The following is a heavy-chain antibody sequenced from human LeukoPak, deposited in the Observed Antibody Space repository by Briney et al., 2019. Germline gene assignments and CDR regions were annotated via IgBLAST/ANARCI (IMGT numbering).Heavy chain of an antibody. Sequence: SVKLSCTASGGTFSSYAISWVRQALGQGLEWMGGIIPIFGTANYAQKFQGRVTITTDESTNTAYMELSSLRSEDTAVYYCARNSSSSHYYHYMDVWGKGTTVTVSS. CDR3: ARNSSSSHYYHYMDV. V-gene: IGHV1-69*05. J-gene: IGHJ6*03. CDR2: IIPIFGTA. CDR1: GGTFSSYA. D-gene: IGHD6-6*01.